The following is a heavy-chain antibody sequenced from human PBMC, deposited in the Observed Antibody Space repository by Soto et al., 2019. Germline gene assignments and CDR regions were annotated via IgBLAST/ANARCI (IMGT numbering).Heavy chain of an antibody. V-gene: IGHV4-61*08. D-gene: IGHD3-10*01. CDR1: GGSVSSGVYY. Sequence: QVQMQESGPGLVKPSETLSLTCTVSGGSVSSGVYYWSWIRQPPGKGLEWIGYIYYNGRTNYNPSLESRISNSEDTSKNQFSLTVSSVTAADAAVYYCARDRGRGVDYWGQGTLVTVSS. CDR3: ARDRGRGVDY. CDR2: IYYNGRT. J-gene: IGHJ4*02.